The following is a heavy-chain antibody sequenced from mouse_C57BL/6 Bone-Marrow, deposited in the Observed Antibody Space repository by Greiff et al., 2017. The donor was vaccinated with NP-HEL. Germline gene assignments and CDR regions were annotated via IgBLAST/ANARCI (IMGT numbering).Heavy chain of an antibody. J-gene: IGHJ2*01. CDR2: IHPNSGST. D-gene: IGHD1-1*01. CDR1: GYTFTSYW. Sequence: QVQLQQPGAELVKPGASVKLSCKASGYTFTSYWMHWVKQRPGQGLEWIGMIHPNSGSTNYNEKFKSKATLTVDKSSSTAYMQLSSLTSEDSAVYYCARRRLLLPYYFDYWGQGTTLTVSS. V-gene: IGHV1-64*01. CDR3: ARRRLLLPYYFDY.